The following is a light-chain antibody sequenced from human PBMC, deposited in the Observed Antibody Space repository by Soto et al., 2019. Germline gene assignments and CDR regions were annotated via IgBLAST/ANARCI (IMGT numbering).Light chain of an antibody. CDR2: TVS. J-gene: IGKJ4*01. CDR3: HRYNSVPLT. CDR1: QSISNY. V-gene: IGKV1-39*01. Sequence: DIQMTQSPSSLSASVVDRVTITCRASQSISNYLNWYQQKPGKAPNLLLHTVSRLQSGVPSRFSGSGSGTDFTLTISSLQPEDVATYFCHRYNSVPLTFGGGTKVDIK.